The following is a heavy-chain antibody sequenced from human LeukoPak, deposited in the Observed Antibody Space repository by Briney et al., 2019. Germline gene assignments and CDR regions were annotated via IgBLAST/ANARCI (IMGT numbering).Heavy chain of an antibody. CDR1: GFTFSSYS. CDR2: ISSSSSTI. V-gene: IGHV3-48*01. CDR3: ARAYTPLYYYYMDV. J-gene: IGHJ6*03. Sequence: GGSLRLSCAASGFTFSSYSMNWVRQAPGKGLQWVLFISSSSSTIYYGDSVKGRFTISRDNAKNSLYLQMNSLRAEDTAVYYCARAYTPLYYYYMDVWGKGTTVTVSS. D-gene: IGHD3-16*01.